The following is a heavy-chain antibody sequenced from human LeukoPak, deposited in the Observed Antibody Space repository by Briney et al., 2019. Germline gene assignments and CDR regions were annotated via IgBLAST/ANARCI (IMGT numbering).Heavy chain of an antibody. D-gene: IGHD6-13*01. J-gene: IGHJ4*02. V-gene: IGHV3-21*01. CDR3: AREAAGTGDY. Sequence: GGSLRLPCAASGFTFSSYSMNWVRQAPGEGLEWVSYISSSSSYIYYADSVKGRFTISRDNAKNSLYLQMNSLRAEDTAVYYCAREAAGTGDYWGQGTLVTVSS. CDR1: GFTFSSYS. CDR2: ISSSSSYI.